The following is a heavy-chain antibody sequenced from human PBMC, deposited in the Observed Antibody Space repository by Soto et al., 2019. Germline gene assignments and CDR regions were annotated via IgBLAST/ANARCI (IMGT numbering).Heavy chain of an antibody. D-gene: IGHD3-22*01. V-gene: IGHV3-48*02. CDR3: ARDISYDSSGYQMRYYGMDV. CDR1: LLALRSYE. J-gene: IGHJ6*02. CDR2: ITSTSRTI. Sequence: GTLRLSGAASLLALRSYELNWVRQAKGKGLEWVSYITSTSRTIYYADSVKGRFTISGDNAKNSLYLQMTSLRDEDTAVYYCARDISYDSSGYQMRYYGMDVWGQGTTLTVSS.